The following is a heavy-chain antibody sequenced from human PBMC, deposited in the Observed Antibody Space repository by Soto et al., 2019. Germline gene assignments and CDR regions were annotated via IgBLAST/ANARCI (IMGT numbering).Heavy chain of an antibody. J-gene: IGHJ6*02. CDR2: IIPIFGTA. CDR3: ARVEYSSSTYGYYYYGMDV. CDR1: GGTFSSYA. V-gene: IGHV1-69*13. D-gene: IGHD6-6*01. Sequence: SVKVSCKASGGTFSSYAISWVRQAPGQGLEWMGGIIPIFGTANYAQKFQGRVTITADESTSTAYMELSSLRSEDTAVYYCARVEYSSSTYGYYYYGMDVWGQGTTVTVSS.